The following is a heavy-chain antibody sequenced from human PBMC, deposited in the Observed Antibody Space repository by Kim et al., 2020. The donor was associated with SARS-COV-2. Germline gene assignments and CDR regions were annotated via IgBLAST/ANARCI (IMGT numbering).Heavy chain of an antibody. V-gene: IGHV1-2*02. CDR3: AREGYYYDSSGYFRMADAFDI. Sequence: ASVKVSCKASGYTFTGYYMHWVRQAPGQGLEWMGWINPNSGGTNYAQKFQGRVTMTRDTSISTAYMELSRLRSDDTAVYYCAREGYYYDSSGYFRMADAFDIWGQGTMVTVSS. CDR1: GYTFTGYY. D-gene: IGHD3-22*01. J-gene: IGHJ3*02. CDR2: INPNSGGT.